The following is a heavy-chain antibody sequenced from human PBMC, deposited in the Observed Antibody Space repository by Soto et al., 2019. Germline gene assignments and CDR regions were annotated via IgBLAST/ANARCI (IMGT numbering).Heavy chain of an antibody. CDR2: ITSSDVTM. CDR1: GFTFSTHS. D-gene: IGHD1-26*01. V-gene: IGHV3-48*01. Sequence: EVQLVESGGGLVQPGGSLRLSCAASGFTFSTHSMNWVRQAPGKGLEWISYITSSDVTMYADSVKGRFTISRDNAKNSLYLQMNSLRGEDTAVYFCVGEVGFQPIYWGQGTLVTVSS. CDR3: VGEVGFQPIY. J-gene: IGHJ4*02.